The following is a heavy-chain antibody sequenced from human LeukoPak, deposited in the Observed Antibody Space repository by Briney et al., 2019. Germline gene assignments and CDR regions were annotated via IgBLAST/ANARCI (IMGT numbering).Heavy chain of an antibody. Sequence: GSLRLSCAASGFTFSSYWMSWVRQAPGKGLEWVANIKQDGSEKYYVDSVKGRSTISRDNSKNTLYLQMNSLRAEDTAVYYCAKPMGTLDYWGQGTLVTVSS. CDR2: IKQDGSEK. D-gene: IGHD7-27*01. J-gene: IGHJ4*02. CDR1: GFTFSSYW. V-gene: IGHV3-7*03. CDR3: AKPMGTLDY.